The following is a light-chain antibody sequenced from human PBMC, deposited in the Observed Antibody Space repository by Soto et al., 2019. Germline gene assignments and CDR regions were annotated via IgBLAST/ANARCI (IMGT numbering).Light chain of an antibody. CDR3: CSYARTDHV. Sequence: QSALTQPPSVSGSPGQSVTISCTGTTSDIGGYRYVSRYQHLPGKSPKLLIFDVTTRPSGVPDRFSGSNSCNTASLTISGLQAEAESIYHCCSYARTDHVFGPGTKLTVL. V-gene: IGLV2-11*01. J-gene: IGLJ1*01. CDR1: TSDIGGYRY. CDR2: DVT.